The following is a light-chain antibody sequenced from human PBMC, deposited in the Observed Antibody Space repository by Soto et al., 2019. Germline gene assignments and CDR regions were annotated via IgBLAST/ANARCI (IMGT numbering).Light chain of an antibody. Sequence: ITRSQSPGTMTASVGDRVTITCRASQSISSGLAWYQQKPGKAPKLLIHAASSLHSGVPSRFSGSGSGTDFTLTVSSLQPDDFATYFCLQIYSAPLTFGQGTKVEIK. V-gene: IGKV1-5*01. CDR3: LQIYSAPLT. J-gene: IGKJ4*01. CDR2: AAS. CDR1: QSISSG.